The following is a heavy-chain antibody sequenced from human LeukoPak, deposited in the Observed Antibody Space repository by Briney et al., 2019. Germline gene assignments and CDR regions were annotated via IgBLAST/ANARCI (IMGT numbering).Heavy chain of an antibody. J-gene: IGHJ4*01. CDR3: TGPAHDFDLWSGYYSL. CDR1: GFTFSDSA. D-gene: IGHD3-3*01. Sequence: GGSLRLSCYGSGFTFSDSAIHWVRHAAGKGLEWVGRIRSESKSGETAYAASVKGRFTISRDDSKDTAYLQMNSLKPEDTALYYCTGPAHDFDLWSGYYSLWGHGTQVTVSS. V-gene: IGHV3-73*01. CDR2: IRSESKSGET.